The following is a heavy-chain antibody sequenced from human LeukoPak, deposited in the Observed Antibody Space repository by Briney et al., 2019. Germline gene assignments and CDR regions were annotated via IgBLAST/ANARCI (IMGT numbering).Heavy chain of an antibody. CDR2: ISGSSSYI. J-gene: IGHJ4*02. CDR3: ASFNYFGSGSPGY. D-gene: IGHD3-10*01. V-gene: IGHV3-21*01. CDR1: GFTFSSYS. Sequence: GGSLRLSCAASGFTFSSYSMNWVRQPPGKGLEWVSSISGSSSYIYYAHSVKGRFTISRDNAKNSLYLQMNSLRAEDTAVYYCASFNYFGSGSPGYWGQGTLVTVSS.